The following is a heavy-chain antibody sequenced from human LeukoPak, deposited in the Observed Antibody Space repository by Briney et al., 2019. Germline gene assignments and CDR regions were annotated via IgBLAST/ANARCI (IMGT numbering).Heavy chain of an antibody. V-gene: IGHV4-39*07. D-gene: IGHD2-15*01. CDR1: GGSISSSSFY. J-gene: IGHJ4*02. CDR2: INYSGST. CDR3: ARRSLLYREFDY. Sequence: PSETLSLTCTVSGGSISSSSFYWGWIRQPPGKGLEWIGRINYSGSTYYNPSLKSRVTISVDTSKNQFSLKLSSVTAADTAVYYCARRSLLYREFDYWGQGTLVTVSS.